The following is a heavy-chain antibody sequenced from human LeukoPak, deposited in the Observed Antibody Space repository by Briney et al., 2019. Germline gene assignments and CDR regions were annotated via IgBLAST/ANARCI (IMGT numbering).Heavy chain of an antibody. Sequence: ASVKVSCKASGYTFTGYYMHWVRQAPGQGLEWMGWINPNSGGTNYAQKFQGRVTMTRDTSISTAYMELSRLRSDDTAVYYCARDFSYSSGEDYWGQGTLVTVSS. D-gene: IGHD6-19*01. CDR3: ARDFSYSSGEDY. J-gene: IGHJ4*02. CDR2: INPNSGGT. V-gene: IGHV1-2*02. CDR1: GYTFTGYY.